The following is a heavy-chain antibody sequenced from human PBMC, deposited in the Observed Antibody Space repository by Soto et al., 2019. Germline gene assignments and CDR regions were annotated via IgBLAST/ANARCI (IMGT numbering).Heavy chain of an antibody. CDR3: ARPGARGYCSGVRCTESSAY. J-gene: IGHJ4*02. CDR1: GGSISSGGYY. CDR2: TYCSGST. V-gene: IGHV4-31*03. D-gene: IGHD2-15*01. Sequence: QVQLQESGPGLVKPSQTLSLTCTVSGGSISSGGYYWSWIRQHPGKGLEWIGYTYCSGSTYYNPSRTRGVTLSVDSSRNRCSLKLNSVSAADTVVYYCARPGARGYCSGVRCTESSAYWGQGALVVVST.